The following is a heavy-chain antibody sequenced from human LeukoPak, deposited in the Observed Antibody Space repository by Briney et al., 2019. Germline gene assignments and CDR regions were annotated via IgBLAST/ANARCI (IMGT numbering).Heavy chain of an antibody. J-gene: IGHJ4*02. CDR2: INTYNGNP. CDR3: AREGAGTYYFDC. D-gene: IGHD1-14*01. Sequence: ASVKVSCKPSGYTFTSYGISWVRQAPGQGLEWMGWINTYNGNPNYAQNLQGRVTMSTDTSAGTAYMELRSLRSDDTAVYYCAREGAGTYYFDCWGQGTLVTVSS. CDR1: GYTFTSYG. V-gene: IGHV1-18*01.